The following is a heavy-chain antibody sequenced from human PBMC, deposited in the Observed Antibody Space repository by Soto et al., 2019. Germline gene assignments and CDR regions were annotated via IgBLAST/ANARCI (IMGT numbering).Heavy chain of an antibody. CDR3: ARALYGSGVLDV. D-gene: IGHD3-10*01. J-gene: IGHJ6*02. V-gene: IGHV4-59*12. CDR1: GGSITSYY. CDR2: IYYSGST. Sequence: SSETLSLTCTVSGGSITSYYWSCIRQPPGKGLEWIGTIYYSGSTNYSPSLKSRVTISIDTSKNQFSLKLNSVTAADTAVYYCARALYGSGVLDVWGQGTTVTVSS.